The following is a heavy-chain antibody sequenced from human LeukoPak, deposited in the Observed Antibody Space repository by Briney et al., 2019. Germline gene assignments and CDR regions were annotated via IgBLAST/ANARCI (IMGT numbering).Heavy chain of an antibody. CDR2: IDPSDSYT. Sequence: GESLKISCKGSGYSFTSYWISWVRQMLGKGLEWMGRIDPSDSYTNYSPSFQGHVTISADKSISTAYLQWSSLKASDTAMYYCAKGRSGSYPLHFDYWGQGTLVTVSS. CDR1: GYSFTSYW. D-gene: IGHD1-26*01. J-gene: IGHJ4*02. V-gene: IGHV5-10-1*01. CDR3: AKGRSGSYPLHFDY.